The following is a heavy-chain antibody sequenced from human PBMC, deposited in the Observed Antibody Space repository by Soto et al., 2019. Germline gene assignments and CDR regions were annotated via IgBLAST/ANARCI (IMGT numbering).Heavy chain of an antibody. Sequence: TVSGGSVNSDNYYWSWVRQPPGKGLEWIGYIYYTGRTNYNPSLMSRVTISVDTSRNQFSLKLSSVTAADTAVFYCAREYSNSPEAFDYWGQGTLVTVSS. CDR2: IYYTGRT. CDR1: GGSVNSDNYY. J-gene: IGHJ4*02. D-gene: IGHD6-6*01. V-gene: IGHV4-61*01. CDR3: AREYSNSPEAFDY.